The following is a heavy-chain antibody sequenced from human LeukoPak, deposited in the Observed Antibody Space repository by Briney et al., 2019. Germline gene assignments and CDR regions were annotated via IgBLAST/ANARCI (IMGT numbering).Heavy chain of an antibody. CDR3: AKDGDYDFWSGYSPYFDY. V-gene: IGHV3-23*01. CDR1: GFTFSRYA. CDR2: ITGSGAST. Sequence: GGSLRLSCAASGFTFSRYAMTWVRQAPGKGLEWVSTITGSGASTCYADSLKGRFTISRDNSKNTLYLQMNSLRAEDTAVYYCAKDGDYDFWSGYSPYFDYWGQGTLVTVSS. J-gene: IGHJ4*02. D-gene: IGHD3-3*01.